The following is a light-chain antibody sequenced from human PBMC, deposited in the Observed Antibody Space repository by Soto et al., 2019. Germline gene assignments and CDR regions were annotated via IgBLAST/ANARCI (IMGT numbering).Light chain of an antibody. CDR2: DAS. V-gene: IGKV1-5*01. CDR3: QQYSTYALT. CDR1: QSGSNS. J-gene: IGKJ4*01. Sequence: DIQMTQSPSSLSASVGDRVTITCRASQSGSNSLAWYQQRPGKAHKLLILDASSLESGVPSRFSGSGSGTEFTFTSSSLQPDDFATDYCQQYSTYALTFGGGTKVEIK.